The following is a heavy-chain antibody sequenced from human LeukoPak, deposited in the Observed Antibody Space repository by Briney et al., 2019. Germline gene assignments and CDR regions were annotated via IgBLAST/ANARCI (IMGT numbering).Heavy chain of an antibody. Sequence: SETLSLTCDVYGGSFSGYYWSWIRQPPGKGLEWIGEINHSGSTNYNPSLKSRVTISVDTSKNQFSLKLSSVTAADTAVYYCARAGPGYYDFWSGYRYWYFDLWGRGTLVTVSS. V-gene: IGHV4-34*01. J-gene: IGHJ2*01. CDR1: GGSFSGYY. CDR2: INHSGST. D-gene: IGHD3-3*01. CDR3: ARAGPGYYDFWSGYRYWYFDL.